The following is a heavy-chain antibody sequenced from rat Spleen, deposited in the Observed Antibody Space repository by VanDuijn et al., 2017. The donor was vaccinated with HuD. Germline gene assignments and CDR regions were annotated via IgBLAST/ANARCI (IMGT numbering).Heavy chain of an antibody. CDR1: GFTFSDYY. CDR3: ARSPHYNNYGDY. D-gene: IGHD1-10*01. J-gene: IGHJ2*01. CDR2: ISYEGSST. Sequence: EVQLVESGGGLVQPGRSLKLSCAASGFTFSDYYMAWVRQAPKKGLEWVASISYEGSSTYYGDSVKGRFTISRDNAKSTLYLQMNSLRSENTATYYCARSPHYNNYGDYWGQGVMVTVSS. V-gene: IGHV5-22*01.